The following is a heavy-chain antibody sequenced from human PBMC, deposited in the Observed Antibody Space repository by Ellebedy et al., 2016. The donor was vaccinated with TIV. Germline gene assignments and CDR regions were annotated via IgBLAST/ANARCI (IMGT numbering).Heavy chain of an antibody. CDR2: ISYSGGT. Sequence: MPSETLSLTCTVSGGSISSSPYHRGWIRQPPGKGLEWIGSISYSGGTYYSPSLKSRVTISVDTSKNHFSLKLSSVTTADTAIYYCARDGVEDYFDYWGQGLLVTVSS. CDR1: GGSISSSPYH. CDR3: ARDGVEDYFDY. D-gene: IGHD3-10*01. V-gene: IGHV4-39*07. J-gene: IGHJ4*02.